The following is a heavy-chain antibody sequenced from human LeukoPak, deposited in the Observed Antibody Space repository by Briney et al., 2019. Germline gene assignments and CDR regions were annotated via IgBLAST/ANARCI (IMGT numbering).Heavy chain of an antibody. CDR1: AFTFRCYD. D-gene: IGHD6-13*01. J-gene: IGHJ6*02. CDR3: AKMSSSWTYYYGMDV. V-gene: IGHV3-23*01. CDR2: ISGSGGTT. Sequence: GYLSLYCAESAFTFRCYDLSRLRQAPGKELEWVFDISGSGGTTYYADSVKGRFTITRDNSKNTLYLQMNSLRAEDTAVYYCAKMSSSWTYYYGMDVWGQGTTVTVSS.